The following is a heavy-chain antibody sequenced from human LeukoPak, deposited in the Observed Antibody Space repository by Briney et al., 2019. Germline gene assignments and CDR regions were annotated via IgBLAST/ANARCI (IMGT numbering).Heavy chain of an antibody. Sequence: SETLSLTCTVSGGSISSYYWSWIRQPAGKGLEWIRRIYTSGSTNYNPSLKSRVTMSVDTSKNPFSLKLSSVTAADTGVYYCAREGPPGEVVVAKYYYYYMDVWGKGTTVTVSS. V-gene: IGHV4-4*07. CDR2: IYTSGST. CDR1: GGSISSYY. D-gene: IGHD2-15*01. CDR3: AREGPPGEVVVAKYYYYYMDV. J-gene: IGHJ6*03.